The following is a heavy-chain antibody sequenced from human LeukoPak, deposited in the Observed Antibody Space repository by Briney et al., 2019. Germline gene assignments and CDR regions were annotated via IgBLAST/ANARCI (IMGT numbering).Heavy chain of an antibody. Sequence: SETLSLTCAVYGGSFSGYYWSWIRQPPGKGLEWIGEINHSGSTNYNPSLKRRVTISVDTSEHPLSLQLSSVTAADAAVYYCASALWSKKLALRYWGQGTLVTVSS. J-gene: IGHJ4*02. CDR2: INHSGST. CDR3: ASALWSKKLALRY. D-gene: IGHD2-21*01. V-gene: IGHV4-34*01. CDR1: GGSFSGYY.